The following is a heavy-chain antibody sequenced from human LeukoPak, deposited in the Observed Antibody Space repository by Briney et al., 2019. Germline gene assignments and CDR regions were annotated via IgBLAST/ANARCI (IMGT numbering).Heavy chain of an antibody. D-gene: IGHD1-14*01. Sequence: SETLSLTCAVSGYSISSGYYWGWIQQPPRKRLEWIGSMYHSGTTYYNPSLKSRVTISVDTSKHQFSLKLSSVTAADTAVYYCARHVSNHFDYWGQGTLVTVSS. CDR2: MYHSGTT. J-gene: IGHJ4*02. CDR3: ARHVSNHFDY. V-gene: IGHV4-38-2*01. CDR1: GYSISSGYY.